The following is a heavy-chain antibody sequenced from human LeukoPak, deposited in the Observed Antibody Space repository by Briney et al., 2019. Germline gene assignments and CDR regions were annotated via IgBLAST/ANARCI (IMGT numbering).Heavy chain of an antibody. Sequence: PSETLSLTCAVSGGSISSYYWSWIRQPPGKGLEWIGYIYYSGSTNYNPSLKSRVIISVDTSKNQFSLKLSSVTAADTAVYYCARAGFTYDSSGYYADWFDPWGQGTLVTVSS. CDR1: GGSISSYY. CDR3: ARAGFTYDSSGYYADWFDP. J-gene: IGHJ5*02. V-gene: IGHV4-59*01. CDR2: IYYSGST. D-gene: IGHD3-22*01.